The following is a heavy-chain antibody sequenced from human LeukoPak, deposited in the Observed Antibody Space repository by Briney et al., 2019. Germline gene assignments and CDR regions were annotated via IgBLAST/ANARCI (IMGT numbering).Heavy chain of an antibody. D-gene: IGHD3-22*01. CDR3: AMEYDSSGYAFDY. V-gene: IGHV4-34*01. Sequence: SETLSLTCAVYGGSFSGYYWSWIRQPPGKGLEWIGEINHSGSTNYNPSLKSRVTISVDTSKNQFSLKLSSVTAADTAVYYCAMEYDSSGYAFDYWGRGTLVTVSS. J-gene: IGHJ4*02. CDR2: INHSGST. CDR1: GGSFSGYY.